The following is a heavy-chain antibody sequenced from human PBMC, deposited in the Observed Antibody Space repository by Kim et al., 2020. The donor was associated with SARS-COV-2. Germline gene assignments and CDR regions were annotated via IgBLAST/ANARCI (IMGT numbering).Heavy chain of an antibody. CDR3: AREEGSGWYSGEHDY. V-gene: IGHV7-4-1*02. CDR1: GYTFTSYA. J-gene: IGHJ4*02. Sequence: ASVKVSCKASGYTFTSYAMNWVRQAPGQGLEWMGWINTNTGNPTYAQGFTGRFVFTLDTSVSTAYLQISSLKAEDTAVYYCAREEGSGWYSGEHDYWGQGTLVTVSS. D-gene: IGHD6-19*01. CDR2: INTNTGNP.